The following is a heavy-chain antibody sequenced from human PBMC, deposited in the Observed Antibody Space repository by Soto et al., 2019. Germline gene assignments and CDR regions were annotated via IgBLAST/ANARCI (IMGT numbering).Heavy chain of an antibody. Sequence: KAAETLSLTCTVSGGAIGSSSYYWVCIGQRPWKGLEWIGSIYYSGSTNYNPSLKSRVTMSVDTSKNQFSLKLSSVTAADTAVYYCVRDSGSGSYSYNWFDPWGQGTLVTVSS. J-gene: IGHJ5*02. CDR3: VRDSGSGSYSYNWFDP. D-gene: IGHD3-10*01. V-gene: IGHV4-39*07. CDR1: GGAIGSSSYY. CDR2: IYYSGST.